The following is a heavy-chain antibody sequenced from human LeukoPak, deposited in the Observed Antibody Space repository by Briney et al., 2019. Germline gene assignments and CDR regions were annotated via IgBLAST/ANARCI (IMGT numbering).Heavy chain of an antibody. V-gene: IGHV4-59*01. CDR3: AREDTSTVGDAFDI. CDR2: IYYSGRT. J-gene: IGHJ3*02. Sequence: SETLSLTCTVSGGSISSFYWNWIRLPPGKGLELIGYIYYSGRTNYNPSLKSRVTISVDTSKNQFSLKLSSVTAADTAVYYCAREDTSTVGDAFDIWGQGTMVTVSS. D-gene: IGHD2-2*01. CDR1: GGSISSFY.